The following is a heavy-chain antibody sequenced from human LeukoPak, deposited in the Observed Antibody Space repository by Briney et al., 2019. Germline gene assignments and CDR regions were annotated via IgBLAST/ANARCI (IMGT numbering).Heavy chain of an antibody. V-gene: IGHV3-21*06. CDR3: TREGTIVVGDAFDL. Sequence: GGSLRLSCAACGFTFSSYSMSWVRQAPGKGLEWFSSISSSSSYIYYADSVKGRFTISRDSAKNSLNLQMNSLRAEDTAVYYCTREGTIVVGDAFDLWGQGTMVTVSS. J-gene: IGHJ3*01. CDR2: ISSSSSYI. CDR1: GFTFSSYS. D-gene: IGHD2-15*01.